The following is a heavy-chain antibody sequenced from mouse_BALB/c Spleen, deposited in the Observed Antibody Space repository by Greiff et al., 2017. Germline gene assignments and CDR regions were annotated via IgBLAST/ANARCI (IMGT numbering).Heavy chain of an antibody. CDR2: INPDSSTI. CDR1: GFDFSRYW. Sequence: EASGFDFSRYWMCWVRQAPGKGLEWIGEINPDSSTINYTPSLKDKFIISRDNAKNTLYLQMSNVRSEDTALYYCARPARATSFDVWGAGTTVTVSS. CDR3: ARPARATSFDV. V-gene: IGHV4-1*02. D-gene: IGHD3-1*01. J-gene: IGHJ1*01.